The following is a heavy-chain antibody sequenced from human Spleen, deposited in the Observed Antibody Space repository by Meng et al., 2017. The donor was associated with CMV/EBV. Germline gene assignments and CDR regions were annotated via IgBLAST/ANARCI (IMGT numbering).Heavy chain of an antibody. CDR2: FDPQDGEK. V-gene: IGHV1-24*01. CDR3: ATPITDY. CDR1: GHPLTEVS. Sequence: ASVKVSCKVSGHPLTEVSIHWVRQAPGKGLEWMGGFDPQDGEKIYAQSFQGRVTMTGDTSTDTTYLELRSLRSEDTAVYYCATPITDYWGQGTLVTVSS. D-gene: IGHD3-10*01. J-gene: IGHJ4*02.